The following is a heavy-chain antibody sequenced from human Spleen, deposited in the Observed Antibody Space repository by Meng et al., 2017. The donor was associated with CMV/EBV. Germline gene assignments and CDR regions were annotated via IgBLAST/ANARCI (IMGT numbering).Heavy chain of an antibody. V-gene: IGHV1-69*12. CDR3: ARGPGGDTAMVSLY. J-gene: IGHJ4*02. Sequence: QVQLVQSGAEVKKAGSSVKVCCKASGGTFSSYAISWVRQDPGQGLEWMGGIIPIFGTANYAQKFQGRVTITADESTSTAYMELSSLRSEDTAVYYCARGPGGDTAMVSLYWGQGTLVTVSS. CDR1: GGTFSSYA. D-gene: IGHD5-18*01. CDR2: IIPIFGTA.